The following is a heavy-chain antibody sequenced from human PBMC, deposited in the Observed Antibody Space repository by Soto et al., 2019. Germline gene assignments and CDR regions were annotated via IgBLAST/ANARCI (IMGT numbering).Heavy chain of an antibody. Sequence: PSDTLSLTCTVSGGPFSRGGYYWSWIRQHPGKGLECIGYIFYTGSTYYNPTLKSRVTMSVDTSKRQFSLNLRSLTAADTAVYYVARVYSVNCLGYFAYWGQGALVX. J-gene: IGHJ4*02. V-gene: IGHV4-31*03. CDR2: IFYTGST. D-gene: IGHD1-1*01. CDR1: GGPFSRGGYY. CDR3: ARVYSVNCLGYFAY.